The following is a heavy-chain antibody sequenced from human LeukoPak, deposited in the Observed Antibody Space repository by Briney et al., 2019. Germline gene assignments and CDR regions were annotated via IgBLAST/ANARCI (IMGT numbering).Heavy chain of an antibody. CDR1: GGSISSYY. J-gene: IGHJ4*02. V-gene: IGHV4-59*01. Sequence: SETLSLTCTVSGGSISSYYWSWIRQPPGKGLEWIGYIYYSGSTNYNPSLKSRVTMSVDTSKNQFSLKLSSVTAADTAVYYCARVYRNGGDYHLDYWGQGTLVTVSS. CDR2: IYYSGST. D-gene: IGHD2-21*02. CDR3: ARVYRNGGDYHLDY.